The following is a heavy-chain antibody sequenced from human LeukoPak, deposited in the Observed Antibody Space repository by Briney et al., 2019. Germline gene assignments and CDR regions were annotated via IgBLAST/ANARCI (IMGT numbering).Heavy chain of an antibody. CDR2: ISHSGST. CDR1: GDSISNPYY. Sequence: PSETLSLTCTVSGDSISNPYYWGWIRQPPGKGLEWIGSISHSGSTFYTPSHRSRVTVSLDTSKNQFSLKLNSVTAADTAVYYCGRDTWKDYYYYFMDVWGKGTTVTVSS. D-gene: IGHD1-1*01. J-gene: IGHJ6*03. V-gene: IGHV4-38-2*02. CDR3: GRDTWKDYYYYFMDV.